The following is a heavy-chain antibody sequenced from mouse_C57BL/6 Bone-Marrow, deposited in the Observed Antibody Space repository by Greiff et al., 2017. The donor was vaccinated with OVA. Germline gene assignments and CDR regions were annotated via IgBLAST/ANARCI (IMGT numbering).Heavy chain of an antibody. Sequence: QVQLQQSGAELVKPGASVKLSCKASGYTFTSYWMHWVKQRPGRGLEWIGRIAPNSGGTKYNEKFKSKATLTVDKPSSTAYMQLSSLTSEDSAVYYCAKDGNSWFAYWGQGTLVTVSA. J-gene: IGHJ3*01. V-gene: IGHV1-72*01. CDR2: IAPNSGGT. D-gene: IGHD2-1*01. CDR3: AKDGNSWFAY. CDR1: GYTFTSYW.